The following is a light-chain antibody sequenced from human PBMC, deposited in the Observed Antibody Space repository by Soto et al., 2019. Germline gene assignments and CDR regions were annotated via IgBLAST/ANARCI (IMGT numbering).Light chain of an antibody. V-gene: IGLV2-14*01. J-gene: IGLJ1*01. CDR2: EVS. CDR1: SSDVGAYDY. Sequence: QSALTQPASVSGSPGQSITISCTGTSSDVGAYDYVSWYQQHPGKAPKLMIYEVSHRPSGVSNRFSGSKSGNTASLTISGLQAEDEADYYCISYTVSSLYVFGTGTKVTVL. CDR3: ISYTVSSLYV.